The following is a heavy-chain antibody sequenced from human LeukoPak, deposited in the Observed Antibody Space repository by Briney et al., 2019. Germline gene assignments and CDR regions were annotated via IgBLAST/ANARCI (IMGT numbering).Heavy chain of an antibody. D-gene: IGHD4-23*01. CDR1: GYXFSSYG. Sequence: ASVKVSCKASGYXFSSYGISWVRQAPGQGLEWMGWISAHNGNTNFAQEFQGRVTITTDTSTSTAYMELRSLRSDDTAVYYCARGDYGGNYFDYWGQGTLVTVSS. CDR3: ARGDYGGNYFDY. CDR2: ISAHNGNT. V-gene: IGHV1-18*01. J-gene: IGHJ4*02.